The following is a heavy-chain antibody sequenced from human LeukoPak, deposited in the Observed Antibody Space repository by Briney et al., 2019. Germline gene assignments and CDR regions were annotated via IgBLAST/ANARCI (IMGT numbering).Heavy chain of an antibody. Sequence: SETLSLTCAVYGGSFSGYYWSWIRQPPGKGLEWIGEINHSGSTNYNPSLKSRVTISVDTSKNQFSLKLSSVTAADTAVYYCARFFGSSSPRGFMYFDYWGQGTLVTVSS. J-gene: IGHJ4*02. D-gene: IGHD6-13*01. CDR1: GGSFSGYY. CDR3: ARFFGSSSPRGFMYFDY. CDR2: INHSGST. V-gene: IGHV4-34*01.